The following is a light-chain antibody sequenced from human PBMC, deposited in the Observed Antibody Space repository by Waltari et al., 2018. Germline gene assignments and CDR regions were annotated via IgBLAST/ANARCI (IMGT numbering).Light chain of an antibody. Sequence: EIVMTQSPATLSLSPGERATLSCRASQSVSSSLAWYQQKPGQAPSLLIYGASSRATGIPDRFSGSGSGTEFTLTISSLEPEDVAVYYCQQNSNWLTFGGGTKVEIK. J-gene: IGKJ4*01. V-gene: IGKV3D-15*01. CDR1: QSVSSS. CDR2: GAS. CDR3: QQNSNWLT.